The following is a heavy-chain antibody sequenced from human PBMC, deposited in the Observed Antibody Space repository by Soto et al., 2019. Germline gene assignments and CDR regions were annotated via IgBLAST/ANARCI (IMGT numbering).Heavy chain of an antibody. D-gene: IGHD5-12*01. J-gene: IGHJ4*02. V-gene: IGHV3-74*01. Sequence: EVQLVESGGGLVQPGGSLRLSCAASGFTFSSYWMHWVRQAPGKGLVWVSRINSDGSSTSYADSVKGRFTISRDNAKNTLYRQMNSLRAEDTAVYYCARDDFGGYDFDYWGQGTLVTVSS. CDR3: ARDDFGGYDFDY. CDR2: INSDGSST. CDR1: GFTFSSYW.